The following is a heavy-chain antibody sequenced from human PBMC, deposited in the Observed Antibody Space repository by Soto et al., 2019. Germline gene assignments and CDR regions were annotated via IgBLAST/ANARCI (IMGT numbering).Heavy chain of an antibody. V-gene: IGHV4-59*01. CDR1: GGSISSYY. CDR2: IYYSGST. CDR3: ARGYRYCSGGSCYSGYYYYYMDV. D-gene: IGHD2-15*01. Sequence: SDTLSLTCSVSGGSISSYYWSWIRQPPGKGLEWIGYIYYSGSTNYNPSLKSRVTISVDTSKNQFSLKLSSVTAADTAVYYCARGYRYCSGGSCYSGYYYYYMDVWGKGTTVTVSS. J-gene: IGHJ6*03.